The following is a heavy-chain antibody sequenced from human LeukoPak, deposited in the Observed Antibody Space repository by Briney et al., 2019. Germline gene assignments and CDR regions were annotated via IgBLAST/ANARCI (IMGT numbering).Heavy chain of an antibody. Sequence: SETLSLTCTVSGGSISSRGYHWGWIRQPPGKRLEWIATVYHNGETYNNPSLKSRVTMSVDTSKNQFSLKLSSVTAADTAVYYCAMGGSSVPPNYFDYWGQGTLVTVSS. V-gene: IGHV4-39*07. D-gene: IGHD6-6*01. J-gene: IGHJ4*02. CDR3: AMGGSSVPPNYFDY. CDR2: VYHNGET. CDR1: GGSISSRGYH.